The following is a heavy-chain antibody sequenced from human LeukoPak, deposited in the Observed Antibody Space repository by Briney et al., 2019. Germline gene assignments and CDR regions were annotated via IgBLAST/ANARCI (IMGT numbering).Heavy chain of an antibody. CDR2: IIPILGIA. CDR1: GGTFSSYA. J-gene: IGHJ4*02. CDR3: ARGIYDYVWGRIDY. Sequence: GASVKVSCKASGGTFSSYAISWVRQAPGQGLEWMGRIIPILGIANYAQKFQGRVTITADKSTSTAYMELSSLRSEDTAVYYCARGIYDYVWGRIDYWGQGTLDTLSS. D-gene: IGHD3-16*01. V-gene: IGHV1-69*04.